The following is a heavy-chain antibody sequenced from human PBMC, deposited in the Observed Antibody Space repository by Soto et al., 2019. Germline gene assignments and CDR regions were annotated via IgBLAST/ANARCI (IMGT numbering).Heavy chain of an antibody. V-gene: IGHV1-18*01. CDR1: GYTFTNFG. CDR3: ARGGTPIAY. D-gene: IGHD3-16*01. J-gene: IGHJ4*02. CDR2: ISAYNGNT. Sequence: QVQLVQSGAEVKKPGASVKVSCKTSGYTFTNFGLSWVRQAPGQGLEWMGWISAYNGNTNYAQNFQGRVTMTTDTATSKAYMGLRSLGSDDTAVYYCARGGTPIAYWGQGTLVTVSS.